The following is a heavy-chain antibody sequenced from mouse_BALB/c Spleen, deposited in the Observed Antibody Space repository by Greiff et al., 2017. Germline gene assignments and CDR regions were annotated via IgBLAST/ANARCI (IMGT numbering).Heavy chain of an antibody. CDR3: ARDNYRYDDAMDY. CDR2: IWSGGST. Sequence: VKLMESGPGLVQPSQSLSITCTVSGFSLTSYGVHWVRQSPGKGLEWLGVIWSGGSTDYNAAFISRLSISKDNSKSQVFFKMNSLQANDTAIYYCARDNYRYDDAMDYWGQGTSVTVSS. J-gene: IGHJ4*01. D-gene: IGHD2-14*01. CDR1: GFSLTSYG. V-gene: IGHV2-2*02.